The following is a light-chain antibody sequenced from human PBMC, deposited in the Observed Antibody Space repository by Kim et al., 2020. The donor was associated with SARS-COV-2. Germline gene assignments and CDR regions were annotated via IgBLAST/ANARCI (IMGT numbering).Light chain of an antibody. CDR2: DAS. V-gene: IGKV3-11*01. CDR3: QQRSTWPT. J-gene: IGKJ4*01. CDR1: QSVSSY. Sequence: EIVLTQSPATLSLSPGERATLSCRASQSVSSYLAWYQQKPGQAPRLLIYDASSRAAGIPARFSGSGSGTDFTLTISSLQPEDFADYYCQQRSTWPTFGGGTKVDIK.